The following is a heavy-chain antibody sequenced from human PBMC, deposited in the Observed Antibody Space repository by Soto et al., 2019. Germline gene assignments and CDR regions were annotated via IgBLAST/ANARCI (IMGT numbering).Heavy chain of an antibody. CDR1: GFTFEDFA. J-gene: IGHJ4*02. Sequence: LRLSCAASGFTFEDFAMNWVRQAPGKGPEWVSRISWNGGRIDYADSVKGRFTISRDNAKNALYLQMNSLRPEDTALYYCAKIGSNYLYYSDSWGQGTLVTVSS. V-gene: IGHV3-9*01. D-gene: IGHD4-4*01. CDR2: ISWNGGRI. CDR3: AKIGSNYLYYSDS.